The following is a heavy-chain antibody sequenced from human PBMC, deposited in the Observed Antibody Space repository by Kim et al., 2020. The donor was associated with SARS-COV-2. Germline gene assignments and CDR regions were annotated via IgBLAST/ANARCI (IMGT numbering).Heavy chain of an antibody. CDR1: GFTFSKAW. Sequence: GGSLRLSCAASGFTFSKAWMSWVRQAPGKGLEWVGRIKSKTDGGTTDYAAPVKGRFTISRDDSKNTLYLQMNSLKTEDTAVYYCTTAKGLTTVVTDAFDIWGQGTIVTVSS. V-gene: IGHV3-15*01. D-gene: IGHD4-17*01. CDR2: IKSKTDGGTT. J-gene: IGHJ3*02. CDR3: TTAKGLTTVVTDAFDI.